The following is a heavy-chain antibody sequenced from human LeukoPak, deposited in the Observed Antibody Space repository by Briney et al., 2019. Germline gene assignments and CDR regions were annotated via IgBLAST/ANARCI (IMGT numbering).Heavy chain of an antibody. CDR1: GFTFSSYS. V-gene: IGHV3-48*04. J-gene: IGHJ4*02. Sequence: GGSLRLSCAAPGFTFSSYSMNWVRQAPGKGLEWVSYISSSSSTIYYADSVKGRFTISRGNAKNSLYLQMNSLRAEDTAVYYCALGEAAQPFDYWGQGTLVTVSS. D-gene: IGHD2-15*01. CDR2: ISSSSSTI. CDR3: ALGEAAQPFDY.